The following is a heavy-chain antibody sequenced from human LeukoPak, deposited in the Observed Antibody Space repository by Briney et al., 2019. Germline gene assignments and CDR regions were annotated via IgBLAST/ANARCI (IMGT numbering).Heavy chain of an antibody. V-gene: IGHV3-48*02. D-gene: IGHD6-13*01. CDR2: ITSSSGTI. J-gene: IGHJ4*02. Sequence: GGSLRLSCAASGFTFSSYNMNWVRQAPGKGLEWLSYITSSSGTIYYADSVKGRFTISRDNAKNSLYLQMNSLRDEDTAVYYCSSWPHNDYWGQGTLVTVSS. CDR1: GFTFSSYN. CDR3: SSWPHNDY.